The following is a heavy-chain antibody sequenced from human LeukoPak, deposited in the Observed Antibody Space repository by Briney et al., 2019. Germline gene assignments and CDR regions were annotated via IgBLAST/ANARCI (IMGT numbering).Heavy chain of an antibody. V-gene: IGHV3-30*02. CDR2: ICYDGSNK. CDR3: ARGSIAARFVKTYYFDY. J-gene: IGHJ4*02. Sequence: GGSLRLSCAASGFTFSSYGMHWVRQAPGKGLEWVAFICYDGSNKYYADSVKGRFTISRDNSKNTLYLQMNSLRAEDTAVYYCARGSIAARFVKTYYFDYWGQGTLVTVSS. D-gene: IGHD6-6*01. CDR1: GFTFSSYG.